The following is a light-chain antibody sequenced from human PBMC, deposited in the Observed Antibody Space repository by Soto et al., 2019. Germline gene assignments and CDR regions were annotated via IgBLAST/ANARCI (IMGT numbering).Light chain of an antibody. CDR3: QQYHTYPWT. Sequence: DIALTVSPSSLTAPVGGRVPLTCRASQSISSYLAWYQQKPGKAPKVLIFDASSLESGVPSRFSGSGSGTEFTLSISGLQPDDFATYYCQQYHTYPWTFGQGTKVDIK. CDR1: QSISSY. V-gene: IGKV1-5*01. J-gene: IGKJ1*01. CDR2: DAS.